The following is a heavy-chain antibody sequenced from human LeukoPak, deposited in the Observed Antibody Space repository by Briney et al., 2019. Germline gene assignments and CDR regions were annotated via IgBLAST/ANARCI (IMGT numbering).Heavy chain of an antibody. D-gene: IGHD3-16*01. Sequence: PGGSLRLSCAASGFTFSSYAMSWVRQAPGKGLEWVSGISGSGGGRYYADSVKGRFTISRDNSKNTLYLQMNNLRAEDTAVYYCAKGVDASGIYYYFYMDVWGKGTTVTASS. CDR1: GFTFSSYA. V-gene: IGHV3-23*01. J-gene: IGHJ6*03. CDR2: ISGSGGGR. CDR3: AKGVDASGIYYYFYMDV.